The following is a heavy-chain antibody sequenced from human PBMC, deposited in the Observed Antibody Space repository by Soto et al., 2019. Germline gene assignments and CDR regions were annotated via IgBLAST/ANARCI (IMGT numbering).Heavy chain of an antibody. CDR3: AGALVEASPGGGSYYGIDA. CDR1: GGTFSSDA. V-gene: IGHV1-69*01. J-gene: IGHJ6*02. CDR2: IIPILGTA. D-gene: IGHD6-6*01. Sequence: QVQLVQSGAGVKKPGPSVKVSCKASGGTFSSDAISWVRQAPGQGLEWMGGIIPILGTANYEQKCQGRVTLTADEPTSTAYMELSSLRSEDTAAYYCAGALVEASPGGGSYYGIDAWGQGTMVTVSS.